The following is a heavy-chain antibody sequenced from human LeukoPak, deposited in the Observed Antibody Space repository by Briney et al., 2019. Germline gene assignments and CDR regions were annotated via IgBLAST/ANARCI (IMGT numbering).Heavy chain of an antibody. CDR1: GFTFSSYA. CDR3: AIEAYYDFWSGSPRAFDI. CDR2: ISGSGGST. V-gene: IGHV3-23*01. D-gene: IGHD3-3*01. Sequence: GGSLRLSCAASGFTFSSYAMSWVRQAPGKGLEWVSAISGSGGSTYYADSVKGRFTISRDNSKNTLYLQMNSLRAEDTAVYYCAIEAYYDFWSGSPRAFDIWGQGTMVTVSS. J-gene: IGHJ3*02.